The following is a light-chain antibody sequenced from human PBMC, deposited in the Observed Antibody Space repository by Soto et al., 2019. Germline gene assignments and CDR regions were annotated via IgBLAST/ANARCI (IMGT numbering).Light chain of an antibody. Sequence: EIVLTQSPGTLSLSPGERATISCRASQRISGGYLAWYQHRPGQAPRLLFSGASNRAAGIPDRFSGYGSGTDFTLTISRLEPEDFAVYYCHQYVASPRTFGQGTWVEVK. CDR1: QRISGGY. J-gene: IGKJ1*01. CDR3: HQYVASPRT. V-gene: IGKV3-20*01. CDR2: GAS.